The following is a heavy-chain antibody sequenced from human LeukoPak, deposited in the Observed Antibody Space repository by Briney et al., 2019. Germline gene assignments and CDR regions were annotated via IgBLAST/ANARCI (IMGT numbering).Heavy chain of an antibody. CDR1: GGSISSGGYS. J-gene: IGHJ5*02. CDR2: IYHSGST. CDR3: ARRSAGLGWFDP. V-gene: IGHV4-30-2*01. D-gene: IGHD3-10*01. Sequence: PSQTLSLTCAVSGGSISSGGYSWSWIRQPPGKGLEWIGYIYHSGSTYYNPSLKSRVTISVDRSKNQFSLKLSSVTAADTAVYYCARRSAGLGWFDPWGQGTLVTVSS.